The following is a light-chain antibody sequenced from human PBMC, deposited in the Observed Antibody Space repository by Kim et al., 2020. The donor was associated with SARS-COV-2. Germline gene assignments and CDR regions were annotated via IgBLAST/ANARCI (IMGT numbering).Light chain of an antibody. CDR1: NIGSKS. Sequence: SYELTQPPSVSVAPGKAARITCGGNNIGSKSVHWCQQKPGQAPVLVIYSDSDRPSGIPERFSGSNSANTATLTISRVDAGDEADYYCQVWDSDRDHWVFG. CDR2: SDS. CDR3: QVWDSDRDHWV. V-gene: IGLV3-21*04. J-gene: IGLJ3*02.